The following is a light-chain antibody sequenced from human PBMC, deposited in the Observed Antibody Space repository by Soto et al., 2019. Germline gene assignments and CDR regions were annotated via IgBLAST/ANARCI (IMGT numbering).Light chain of an antibody. CDR3: QQSYSTPRT. CDR2: AAS. CDR1: QSISSY. Sequence: DIQMTQSPSSLSSSVGDRVTITCRASQSISSYLTWYQQKPGKAPKLLIYAASSLQSGVPTRFRGSGSGTDFTRTISRLQPEDVANYYCQQSYSTPRTFGQGTKVEIK. V-gene: IGKV1-39*01. J-gene: IGKJ1*01.